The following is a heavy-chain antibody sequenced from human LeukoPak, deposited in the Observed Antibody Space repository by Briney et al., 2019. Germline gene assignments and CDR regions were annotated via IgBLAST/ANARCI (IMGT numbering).Heavy chain of an antibody. CDR3: ARYYGDYGVDWFDP. CDR1: GGSISSGDYY. Sequence: SETLSFTCTVSGGSISSGDYYWSWIRQPPGKGLEWIGYIYYSGSTYYNPSLKSRVTISVNTSRNQFSLKLSSVTAADTAVYYCARYYGDYGVDWFDPWGQGTLVTVSS. D-gene: IGHD4-17*01. CDR2: IYYSGST. J-gene: IGHJ5*02. V-gene: IGHV4-30-4*01.